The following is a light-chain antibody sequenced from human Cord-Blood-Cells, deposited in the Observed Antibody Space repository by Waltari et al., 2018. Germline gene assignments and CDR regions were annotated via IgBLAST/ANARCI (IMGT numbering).Light chain of an antibody. CDR2: EVS. J-gene: IGLJ1*01. Sequence: QSALTQPASVSGSPGPSITIPCPGTSSDVGGYNYVSWYQQHPGKAPKLMIYEVSNRPSGVSNRFSGSKSGNTASLTISGLQAEDEADYYCSSYTSSSTLYVFGTGTKVTVL. CDR1: SSDVGGYNY. V-gene: IGLV2-14*01. CDR3: SSYTSSSTLYV.